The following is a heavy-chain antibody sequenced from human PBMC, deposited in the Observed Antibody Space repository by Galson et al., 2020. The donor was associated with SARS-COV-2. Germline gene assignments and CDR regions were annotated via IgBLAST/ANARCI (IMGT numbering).Heavy chain of an antibody. Sequence: GGSLRLSCAASGFTFSSYAMHWVRQAPGKGLEWVAVISYDGSNKYYADSVKGRFTISRDNSKNTLYLQMNSLRAEDTAVYYCARFGYCTNGVCYTTDAFDIWGQGTMVTVSS. D-gene: IGHD2-8*01. CDR1: GFTFSSYA. CDR2: ISYDGSNK. J-gene: IGHJ3*02. CDR3: ARFGYCTNGVCYTTDAFDI. V-gene: IGHV3-30*04.